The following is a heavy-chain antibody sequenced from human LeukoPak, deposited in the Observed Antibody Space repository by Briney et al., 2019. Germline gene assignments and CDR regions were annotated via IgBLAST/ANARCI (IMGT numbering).Heavy chain of an antibody. V-gene: IGHV3-23*01. CDR3: AKLGIAALSGAFDI. Sequence: GGSLRLSCAASGFTFSSYAMCWVRQAPGKGLEWVSAISGSGGSTYYADSVKGRFTISRDNSKNTLYLQMNGLRAEDTAVYYCAKLGIAALSGAFDIWGQGTMVTVSS. CDR1: GFTFSSYA. CDR2: ISGSGGST. J-gene: IGHJ3*02. D-gene: IGHD6-13*01.